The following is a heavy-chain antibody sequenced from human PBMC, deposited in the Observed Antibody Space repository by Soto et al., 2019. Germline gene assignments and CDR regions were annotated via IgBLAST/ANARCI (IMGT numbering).Heavy chain of an antibody. CDR1: GGSVSSGNCF. V-gene: IGHV4-61*01. Sequence: SETLSLTCTVSGGSVSSGNCFWSWIRQPPGKGLEWIGYIYYSGSTNYNPSLKSRVTISVDTSKNQFSLKLSSVTAADTAVYYCARDNGYSYGYTLDHWGQGTLVTVSS. D-gene: IGHD5-18*01. J-gene: IGHJ4*02. CDR3: ARDNGYSYGYTLDH. CDR2: IYYSGST.